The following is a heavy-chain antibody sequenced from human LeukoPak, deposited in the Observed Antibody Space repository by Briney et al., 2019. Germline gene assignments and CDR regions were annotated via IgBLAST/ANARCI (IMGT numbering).Heavy chain of an antibody. D-gene: IGHD6-19*01. CDR3: AKSIRSSGWYEDY. J-gene: IGHJ4*02. V-gene: IGHV3-30*18. CDR2: ISYDGSNK. CDR1: GFTFSSYG. Sequence: GGSLRLSCAASGFTFSSYGMHWVRQAPGKGLEWVAVISYDGSNKYYADSVKGRFTISRDNSKNTLYLQMNSLRAEDTAVYYCAKSIRSSGWYEDYWGQGTLVTVSS.